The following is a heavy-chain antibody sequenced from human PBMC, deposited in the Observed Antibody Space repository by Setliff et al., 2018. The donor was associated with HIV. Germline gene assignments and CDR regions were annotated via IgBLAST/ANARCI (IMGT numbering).Heavy chain of an antibody. Sequence: GGSLRLSCAASGFTFDDYAMYWVRQAPGKGLEWVSGISWNSGSIGYADSVKGRFTISRDNAKNSLYLQMNSLRAEDTALYYCAKDIRHSVYDHFDYWGQGTLVTVSS. D-gene: IGHD5-12*01. J-gene: IGHJ4*02. CDR2: ISWNSGSI. CDR1: GFTFDDYA. CDR3: AKDIRHSVYDHFDY. V-gene: IGHV3-9*01.